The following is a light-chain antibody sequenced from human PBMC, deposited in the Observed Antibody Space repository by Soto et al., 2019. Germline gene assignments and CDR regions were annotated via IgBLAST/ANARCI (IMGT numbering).Light chain of an antibody. CDR2: DAT. J-gene: IGKJ1*01. CDR3: QQRSNWPRT. CDR1: QSVSSY. V-gene: IGKV3-11*01. Sequence: EIVLTQSPATLSLSPGERATLSCRASQSVSSYLAWYQQKPRQAPRLLIYDATNRATGIPARFSGSGSGTGFTLTIRSLEPEDCAVYYCQQRSNWPRTFGQGTKVEIK.